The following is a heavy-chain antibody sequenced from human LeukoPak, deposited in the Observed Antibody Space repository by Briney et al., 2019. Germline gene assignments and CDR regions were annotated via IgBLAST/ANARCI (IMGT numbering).Heavy chain of an antibody. Sequence: SETLSLTCTVSGGSISSYYRSWIRQPAGKGLEWIGRIYTSGSTNYNPSLKSRVTMSVDTSKNQFSLKLSSVTAADTAVYYCARAGESAGEGAFDIWGQGTMVTVSS. J-gene: IGHJ3*02. CDR3: ARAGESAGEGAFDI. V-gene: IGHV4-4*07. D-gene: IGHD3-10*01. CDR1: GGSISSYY. CDR2: IYTSGST.